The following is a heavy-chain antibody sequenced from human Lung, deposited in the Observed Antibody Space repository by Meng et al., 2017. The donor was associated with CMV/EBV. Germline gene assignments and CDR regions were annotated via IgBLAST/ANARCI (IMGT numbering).Heavy chain of an antibody. V-gene: IGHV1-69*02. CDR3: ARLAECSAGNCYFDY. Sequence: SGGTFDFHTLHWVRQAPGQGLEWLGGLIPLLGMATYSQKFQGRVTITADKTTSTAYMELSSLRSEDRAIYYCARLAECSAGNCYFDYWGQGTLVTVSS. J-gene: IGHJ4*02. D-gene: IGHD4-23*01. CDR2: LIPLLGMA. CDR1: GGTFDFHT.